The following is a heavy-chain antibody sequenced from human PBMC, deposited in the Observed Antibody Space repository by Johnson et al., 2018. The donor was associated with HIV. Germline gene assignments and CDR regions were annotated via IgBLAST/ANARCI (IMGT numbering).Heavy chain of an antibody. CDR3: TTGRPSSAAFDI. D-gene: IGHD1-14*01. J-gene: IGHJ3*02. CDR2: ISGSGDKI. Sequence: VQLVESGGGLVQAGGSLRLSCSASGFTFNRYSMNWVRQAPGKGLEWVSGISGSGDKIYYVASGKGRFTISRDNSKNTRFVERTRLKVDDTAVYYATTGRPSSAAFDIWGQGTMVTVSS. V-gene: IGHV3-23*04. CDR1: GFTFNRYS.